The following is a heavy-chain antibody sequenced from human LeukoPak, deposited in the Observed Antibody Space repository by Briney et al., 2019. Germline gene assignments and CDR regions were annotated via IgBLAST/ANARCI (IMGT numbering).Heavy chain of an antibody. CDR2: IYPGDSDT. V-gene: IGHV5-51*01. D-gene: IGHD2-2*01. CDR3: ARLNRQYQLLDHIDY. Sequence: GESLKISCKGSGYSFTSYWIGWVRQMPGKGLEWMGIIYPGDSDTRYSPSFQGQVTISADKSISTAYLQWSSLKASDTAMYYCARLNRQYQLLDHIDYWGQGTLVTVSS. J-gene: IGHJ4*02. CDR1: GYSFTSYW.